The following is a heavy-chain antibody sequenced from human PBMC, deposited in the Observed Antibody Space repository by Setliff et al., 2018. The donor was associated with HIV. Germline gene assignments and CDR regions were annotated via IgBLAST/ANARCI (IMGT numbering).Heavy chain of an antibody. CDR1: GDSISHYY. J-gene: IGHJ1*01. CDR2: IFTSATTNF. D-gene: IGHD2-8*02. V-gene: IGHV4-4*08. CDR3: ARARVYCPGDDCHAGNFDH. Sequence: SETLSLTCSVSGDSISHYYWSWIRQPPGKGLEWIGDIFTSATTNFNYNPSLKSRVTMSIDTSKNQFSLKLRSVTAADTAFYYCARARVYCPGDDCHAGNFDHWGQGTLGTVSS.